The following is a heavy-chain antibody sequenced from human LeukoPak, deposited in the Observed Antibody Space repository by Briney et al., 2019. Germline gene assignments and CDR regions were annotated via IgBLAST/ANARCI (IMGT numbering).Heavy chain of an antibody. Sequence: PGGSLRLSCAASGFTFSSYSMNWVRQAPGKGLEWVSAISGSGGSTYYADSVKGRFTISRDNSKNTLYLQMNSLRAEDTAVYYCAKSIGSFLRTPFDHWGQGTLVTVSS. CDR1: GFTFSSYS. CDR2: ISGSGGST. V-gene: IGHV3-23*01. D-gene: IGHD6-13*01. J-gene: IGHJ4*02. CDR3: AKSIGSFLRTPFDH.